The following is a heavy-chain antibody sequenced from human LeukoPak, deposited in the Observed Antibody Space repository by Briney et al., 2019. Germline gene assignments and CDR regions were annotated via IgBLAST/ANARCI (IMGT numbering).Heavy chain of an antibody. D-gene: IGHD3-9*01. Sequence: SGPTLVKPTQTLTLTCTFSGFSLSTSGVGVGWIRQPPGKALEWLALIYWDDDKRYSPSLKSRLTITKDTSKNQVVLTMTNMDPVDTATYYCAHSSGVLRYFDCPFVYWGQGTLVTVSS. J-gene: IGHJ4*02. CDR2: IYWDDDK. CDR1: GFSLSTSGVG. V-gene: IGHV2-5*02. CDR3: AHSSGVLRYFDCPFVY.